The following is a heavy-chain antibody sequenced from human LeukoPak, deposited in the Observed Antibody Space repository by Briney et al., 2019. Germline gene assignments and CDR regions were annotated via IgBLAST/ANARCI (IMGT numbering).Heavy chain of an antibody. J-gene: IGHJ3*02. CDR3: ARDRVTIIGAFDI. D-gene: IGHD3-22*01. CDR2: ISAYNGNT. CDR1: GYTFASYG. Sequence: ASVKVSCKASGYTFASYGISWVRQAPGQRLEWSGWISAYNGNTNYAQKLQGRVTMTTDTSTSTAYMELRSLRSDDTAVYYCARDRVTIIGAFDIWGQGTMVTVSS. V-gene: IGHV1-18*01.